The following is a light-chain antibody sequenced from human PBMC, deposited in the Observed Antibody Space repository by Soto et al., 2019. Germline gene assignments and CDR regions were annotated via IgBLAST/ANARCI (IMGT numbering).Light chain of an antibody. CDR3: QQSSTTPYT. CDR1: QSIRTF. V-gene: IGKV1-39*01. J-gene: IGKJ2*01. CDR2: AAS. Sequence: DIQMTQSPSSLSASVGDRVTITCRASQSIRTFLNWYQQKPGKAPTVLIYAASSLQGGVPSRFSGSGSGTEFTLTLTSLQPDDCATYYCQQSSTTPYTFGQGTKLEIK.